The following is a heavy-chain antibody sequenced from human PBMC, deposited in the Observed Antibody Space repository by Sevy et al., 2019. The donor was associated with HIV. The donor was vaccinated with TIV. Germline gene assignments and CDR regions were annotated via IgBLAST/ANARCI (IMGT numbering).Heavy chain of an antibody. J-gene: IGHJ5*02. CDR3: ATNPSITIFGVAPP. Sequence: ASVKVSCKVSGYTLTELSMHWVRQAPGKGIEWMGGFDPEDGETIYAQKFQGRVTMTEDTSTDTAYMELSSLRSEDTAVYYCATNPSITIFGVAPPLGQGTLVTVSS. CDR2: FDPEDGET. V-gene: IGHV1-24*01. CDR1: GYTLTELS. D-gene: IGHD3-3*01.